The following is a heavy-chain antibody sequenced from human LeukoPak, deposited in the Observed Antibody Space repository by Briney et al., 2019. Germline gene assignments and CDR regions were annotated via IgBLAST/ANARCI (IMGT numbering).Heavy chain of an antibody. D-gene: IGHD3-10*01. CDR2: ISSDSRTI. CDR1: GFTFSSYS. V-gene: IGHV3-48*02. J-gene: IGHJ4*02. Sequence: GGSLRLSCAASGFTFSSYSMHWVRQAPGKGLEGVSYISSDSRTIYYADSVKGRFTISRDNAKNSLYLQMKSLRDEDTAVYYCARYGSGTSYITNYFDYWGQGTLVTVSS. CDR3: ARYGSGTSYITNYFDY.